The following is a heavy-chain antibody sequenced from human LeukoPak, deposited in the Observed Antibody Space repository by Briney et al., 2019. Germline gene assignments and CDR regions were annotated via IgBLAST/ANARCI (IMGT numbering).Heavy chain of an antibody. CDR2: IRYDGSNK. CDR1: GFTFSSYG. Sequence: GGSLRLSCAASGFTFSSYGMHWVRQAPGKGLEWVAFIRYDGSNKYYADSVKGRFTISRDNSKNTLYLQMNSLRAEDTAVYYCAKVPYRYYGSGSYQFDFWGQGTLVTVSS. D-gene: IGHD3-10*01. V-gene: IGHV3-30*02. J-gene: IGHJ4*02. CDR3: AKVPYRYYGSGSYQFDF.